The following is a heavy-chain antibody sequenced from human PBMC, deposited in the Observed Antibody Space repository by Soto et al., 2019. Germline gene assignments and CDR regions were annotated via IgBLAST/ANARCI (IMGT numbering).Heavy chain of an antibody. J-gene: IGHJ6*02. D-gene: IGHD4-17*01. CDR2: IIPIFGTA. CDR3: ANPGDGHYAHENNSYYYGLDV. V-gene: IGHV1-69*01. CDR1: GGTFSSYA. Sequence: QVQLVQSGAEVQKPGSSVKVSCKTSGGTFSSYAISWVRQAPGQGLEWMGGIIPIFGTANYGQKFKGRVSITADDSTSTAYMELSSLRYEDTAVYYCANPGDGHYAHENNSYYYGLDVWGQGTTVTVYS.